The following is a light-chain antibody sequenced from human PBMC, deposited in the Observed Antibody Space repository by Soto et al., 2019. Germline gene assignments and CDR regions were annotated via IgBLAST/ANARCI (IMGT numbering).Light chain of an antibody. CDR2: TAS. Sequence: DIQMTQSPSSVSASVGDRVTITCRASQDINSWLAWYQQQPGKAPNLLIYTASSLQTGVPSRFSGSGSGTDFTLTISGLQPEEFATFYCQQTNSFPLTFGGGTKVEIK. V-gene: IGKV1-12*01. CDR3: QQTNSFPLT. J-gene: IGKJ4*01. CDR1: QDINSW.